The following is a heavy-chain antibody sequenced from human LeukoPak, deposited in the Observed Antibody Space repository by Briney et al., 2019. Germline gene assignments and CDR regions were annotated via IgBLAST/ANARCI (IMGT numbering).Heavy chain of an antibody. J-gene: IGHJ4*02. CDR2: IIPILGIA. D-gene: IGHD3-10*01. V-gene: IGHV1-69*16. Sequence: SVKVSCKASGGTFSSYTISWVRQAPGQGLEWMGRIIPILGIANYAQKFQGRVTITTDESTSTAYMELSSLRSEDTAVYYCARGPMFGSGSYYNYWGQGTLVTVSS. CDR1: GGTFSSYT. CDR3: ARGPMFGSGSYYNY.